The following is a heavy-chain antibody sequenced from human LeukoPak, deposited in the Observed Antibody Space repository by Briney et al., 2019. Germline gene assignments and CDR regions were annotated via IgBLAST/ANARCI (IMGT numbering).Heavy chain of an antibody. J-gene: IGHJ3*02. CDR1: GFSLSTSGVG. V-gene: IGHV2-5*01. D-gene: IGHD2-2*01. Sequence: SGPTLVKPTQTLTLTCTFSGFSLSTSGVGVGWIRQPPGKALEWLALNYWNDDIRYSPSLKSRLTITKDTSKNQVVLTMTNMDPVDTATYYCARQALGYCSGTSCLGAFDIWGLGTMVTVSS. CDR2: NYWNDDI. CDR3: ARQALGYCSGTSCLGAFDI.